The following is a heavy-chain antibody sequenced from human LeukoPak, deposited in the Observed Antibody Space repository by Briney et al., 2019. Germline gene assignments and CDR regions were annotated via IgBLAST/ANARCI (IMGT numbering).Heavy chain of an antibody. D-gene: IGHD2-21*02. CDR1: GFTFSSYS. CDR3: ANHGGVTANKAYFDY. CDR2: ISSGGSTI. Sequence: PGGSLRLSCAASGFTFSSYSMNWVRQAPGKGLEWVSYISSGGSTIYYADSVKGRFTISRDNAKNSLYLQMNSLRDEDTAVYYCANHGGVTANKAYFDYWGQGTLVTVSS. J-gene: IGHJ4*02. V-gene: IGHV3-48*02.